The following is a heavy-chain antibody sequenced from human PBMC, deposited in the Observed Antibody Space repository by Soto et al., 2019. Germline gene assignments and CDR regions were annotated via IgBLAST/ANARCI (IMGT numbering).Heavy chain of an antibody. CDR3: ARHRPNIAAAAMGFDY. Sequence: SETLSHPCTVSGGSMSSYYWSWSRQPPGKGLEWIGYIYYSGSTNYIPHLNRRVISSVDTSNTHFSRNLSAVTAADTAVYYCARHRPNIAAAAMGFDYWRQGTLVTVSS. D-gene: IGHD6-13*01. CDR1: GGSMSSYY. V-gene: IGHV4-59*08. CDR2: IYYSGST. J-gene: IGHJ4*02.